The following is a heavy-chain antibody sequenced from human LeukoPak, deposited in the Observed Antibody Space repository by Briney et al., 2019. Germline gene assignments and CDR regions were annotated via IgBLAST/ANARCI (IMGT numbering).Heavy chain of an antibody. CDR1: GGSFSGYY. CDR3: ARVYVKRGLYYYDSSGYHHFDY. Sequence: MPSETLSLTCAVYGGSFSGYYWSWIRQPPGKGLEWIGEINHSGSTNYNPSLKSRVTISVDTSKNQFSLKLSSVTAADTAVYYCARVYVKRGLYYYDSSGYHHFDYWGQGTLVTVSS. V-gene: IGHV4-34*01. D-gene: IGHD3-22*01. CDR2: INHSGST. J-gene: IGHJ4*02.